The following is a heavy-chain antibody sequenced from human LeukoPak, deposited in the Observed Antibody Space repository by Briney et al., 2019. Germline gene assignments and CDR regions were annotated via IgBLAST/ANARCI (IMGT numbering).Heavy chain of an antibody. CDR1: GYTLTELS. D-gene: IGHD2-15*01. Sequence: ASVKVSCKVSGYTLTELSMHWVRQAPGKGLEWMGGFDPEDGETIYAQKFQGRVTMTEDTSTDTAYMELSSLRSEDTAVYYCATGVQICSGSSCDYWGQGTLVTVSS. V-gene: IGHV1-24*01. CDR3: ATGVQICSGSSCDY. J-gene: IGHJ4*02. CDR2: FDPEDGET.